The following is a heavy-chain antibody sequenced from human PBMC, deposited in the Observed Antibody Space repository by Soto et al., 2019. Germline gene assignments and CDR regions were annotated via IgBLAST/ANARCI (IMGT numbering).Heavy chain of an antibody. Sequence: EVQLLESGGKLVQPGGSLTLSCAASGFTFSTYAMAWVRQAPGKGLEWVSGVSASGLNTDYADPVKGRFYISRDNSKNTPPQHMNSLRDEDTALYSCAKVRPRATCGYFLDYWGQGKPVTVPS. CDR2: VSASGLNT. J-gene: IGHJ4*02. V-gene: IGHV3-23*01. D-gene: IGHD3-22*01. CDR1: GFTFSTYA. CDR3: AKVRPRATCGYFLDY.